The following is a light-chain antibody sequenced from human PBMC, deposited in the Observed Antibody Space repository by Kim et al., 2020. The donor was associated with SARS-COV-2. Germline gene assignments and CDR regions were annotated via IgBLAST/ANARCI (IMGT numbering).Light chain of an antibody. J-gene: IGKJ1*01. Sequence: ASTGDRVTITCRASQGISSYLAWYQQKPGKAPKVLIYAASTLQSGVPTRFSGSGSGTDFTLTISCLQSEDFATYYCQQYYSYPRTFGQGTKVDIK. V-gene: IGKV1-8*01. CDR2: AAS. CDR3: QQYYSYPRT. CDR1: QGISSY.